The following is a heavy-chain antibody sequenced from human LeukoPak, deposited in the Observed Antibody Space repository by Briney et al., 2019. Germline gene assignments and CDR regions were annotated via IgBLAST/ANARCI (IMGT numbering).Heavy chain of an antibody. CDR2: IYYSGST. Sequence: TSETLSLTCTVSGGSISSGDYYWSWIRQPPGKGLEWIGYIYYSGSTNYNPSLKSRVTISVDTSKNQFSLKLSSVTAADTAVYYCARRQGMATIYYFDYWGQGTLVTVSS. V-gene: IGHV4-61*08. CDR1: GGSISSGDYY. J-gene: IGHJ4*02. CDR3: ARRQGMATIYYFDY. D-gene: IGHD5-24*01.